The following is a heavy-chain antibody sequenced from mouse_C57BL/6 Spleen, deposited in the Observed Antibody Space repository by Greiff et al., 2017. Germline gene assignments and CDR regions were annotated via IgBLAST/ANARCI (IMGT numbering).Heavy chain of an antibody. V-gene: IGHV14-4*01. D-gene: IGHD1-1*01. J-gene: IGHJ1*03. CDR2: IDPENGDT. CDR1: GFNIKDDY. Sequence: EVQLQQSGAELVRPGASVKLSCTASGFNIKDDYMHWVKQRPEQGLEWIGWIDPENGDTEYASKFQGKATITADTSSNTAYLQLSSLTSEDTAVYYCTTNYGSSTGYFDVWGTGTTVTVAS. CDR3: TTNYGSSTGYFDV.